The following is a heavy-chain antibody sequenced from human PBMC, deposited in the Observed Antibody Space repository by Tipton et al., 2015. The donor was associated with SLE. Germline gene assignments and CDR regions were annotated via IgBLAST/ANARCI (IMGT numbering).Heavy chain of an antibody. CDR2: IYSGGGST. D-gene: IGHD5-12*01. J-gene: IGHJ4*02. V-gene: IGHV3-23*03. CDR1: GFTFSSYA. CDR3: AKEGHIVATAYFDY. Sequence: SLRLSCAASGFTFSSYAMSWVRQAPGKGLEWVSVIYSGGGSTYYADSVKGRFTISRDNSKNTLYLQMNSLRAEDTAVYYCAKEGHIVATAYFDYWGQGTLVTVSS.